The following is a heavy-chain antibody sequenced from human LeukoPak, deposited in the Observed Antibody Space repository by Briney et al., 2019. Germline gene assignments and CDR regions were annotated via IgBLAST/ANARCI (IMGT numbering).Heavy chain of an antibody. CDR1: GFTFSTYS. CDR3: ARGKEYGEYDY. Sequence: GGSLRLSCVASGFTFSTYSMNWVRLAPGKGLEWVSSISSIGTYIYYADSVKGRFTISRDDAKNSLYLHMSGLRDGDTALYYCARGKEYGEYDYWGQGTLVTVSS. V-gene: IGHV3-21*01. J-gene: IGHJ4*02. D-gene: IGHD3-10*01. CDR2: ISSIGTYI.